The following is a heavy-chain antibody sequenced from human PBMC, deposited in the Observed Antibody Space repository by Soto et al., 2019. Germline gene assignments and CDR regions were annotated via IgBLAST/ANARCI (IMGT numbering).Heavy chain of an antibody. D-gene: IGHD6-6*01. CDR3: ARDRGNIAARPGYYYYGMDV. CDR2: TYYRSKWYN. Sequence: SQTLSLTCVISGDSVSSNSAALNWIRQSPSRGLEWLGRTYYRSKWYNDYAVSVKSRITINPDTSKNQFSLQLNSVTPEDTAVYYCARDRGNIAARPGYYYYGMDVWGQGTTVTVSS. V-gene: IGHV6-1*01. J-gene: IGHJ6*02. CDR1: GDSVSSNSAA.